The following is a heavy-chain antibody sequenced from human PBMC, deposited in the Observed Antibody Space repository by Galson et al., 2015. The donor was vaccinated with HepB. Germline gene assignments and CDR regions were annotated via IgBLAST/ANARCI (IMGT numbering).Heavy chain of an antibody. Sequence: SVKVSCKASGGTFSSYAISWVRQAPGQGLEWMGGIIPIFGTANYAQKFQGRVTITADESTSTAYMELSSLRSEDTAVYYCARGRYSGYANFDYWGQGTLVTVSS. D-gene: IGHD5-12*01. CDR3: ARGRYSGYANFDY. V-gene: IGHV1-69*13. CDR2: IIPIFGTA. CDR1: GGTFSSYA. J-gene: IGHJ4*02.